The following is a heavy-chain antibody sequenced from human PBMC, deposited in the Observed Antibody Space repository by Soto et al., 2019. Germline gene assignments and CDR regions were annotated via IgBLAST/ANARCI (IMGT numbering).Heavy chain of an antibody. CDR2: IIGSGVST. CDR3: AKVGPYYDFWSGYFTPTEYNWFDP. J-gene: IGHJ5*02. V-gene: IGHV3-23*01. D-gene: IGHD3-3*01. CDR1: GFTFSSYA. Sequence: GGSLRLSCAASGFTFSSYAMSWVRQAPGKGLEWVSAIIGSGVSTYYADSVKGLFTISRDNSKNTLYLQMNSLRAEDTAVYYCAKVGPYYDFWSGYFTPTEYNWFDPWGQGTLVTVSS.